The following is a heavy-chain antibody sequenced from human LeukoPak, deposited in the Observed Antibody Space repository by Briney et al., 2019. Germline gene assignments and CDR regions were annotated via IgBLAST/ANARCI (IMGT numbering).Heavy chain of an antibody. CDR3: ARDIRFLEWPHYYMDV. CDR2: IYYSGST. J-gene: IGHJ6*03. D-gene: IGHD3-3*01. V-gene: IGHV4-30-4*08. CDR1: GGSISSGGYY. Sequence: KASETLSLTCTVSGGSISSGGYYWSWIRQPPGKGLEWIGYIYYSGSTYYNPSLKSRVTISVDTSKNQFSLKLSSVTAADTAVYYCARDIRFLEWPHYYMDVWGKGTTVTVSS.